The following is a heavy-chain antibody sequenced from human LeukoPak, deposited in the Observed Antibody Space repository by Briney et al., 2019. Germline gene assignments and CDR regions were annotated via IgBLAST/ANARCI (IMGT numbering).Heavy chain of an antibody. CDR2: IRGGGSDM. D-gene: IGHD1-1*01. CDR1: GFTFSDYW. Sequence: GGSLRLSCAASGFTFSDYWMTWVRQAPGKGLEWVANIRGGGSDMYYVDSVKGRFTISRDNAKNALYLQMNSLRADDTALYYCARDGHNWHDLDYWGQGTLVTVSS. J-gene: IGHJ4*02. V-gene: IGHV3-7*01. CDR3: ARDGHNWHDLDY.